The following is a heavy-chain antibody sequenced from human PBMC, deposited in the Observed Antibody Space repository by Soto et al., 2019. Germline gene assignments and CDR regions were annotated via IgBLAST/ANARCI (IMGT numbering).Heavy chain of an antibody. CDR2: IYPGDSDT. CDR1: GYSFTNHW. V-gene: IGHV5-51*01. J-gene: IGHJ4*02. CDR3: ARGPVGYSQNKFDY. D-gene: IGHD5-18*01. Sequence: HGESLKISCKGSGYSFTNHWIGWVRQMPGKGLEWMGIIYPGDSDTRYSPSFQGQATISVDKSISTAYLQWSSLKASDTAMYYCARGPVGYSQNKFDYWGQGTLVTAPQ.